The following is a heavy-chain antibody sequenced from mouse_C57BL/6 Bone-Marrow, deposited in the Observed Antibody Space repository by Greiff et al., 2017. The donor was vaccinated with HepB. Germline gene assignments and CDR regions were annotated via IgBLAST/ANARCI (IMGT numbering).Heavy chain of an antibody. CDR3: ARDYYDYDGRFDY. V-gene: IGHV5-4*01. CDR2: ISDGGSYT. CDR1: GFTFSSYA. D-gene: IGHD2-4*01. Sequence: EVMLVESGGGLVKPGGSLKLSCAASGFTFSSYAMSWVRQTPEKRLEWVATISDGGSYTYYPDNVKGRFTISRDNAKNNLYLQMSHLKSEDTAMYYCARDYYDYDGRFDYWGQGTTLTVSS. J-gene: IGHJ2*01.